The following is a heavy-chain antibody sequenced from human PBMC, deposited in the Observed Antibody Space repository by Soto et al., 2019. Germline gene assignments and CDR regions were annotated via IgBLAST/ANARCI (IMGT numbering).Heavy chain of an antibody. CDR3: VAGPDRAKSAY. CDR2: GLRPDYT. V-gene: IGHV4-59*01. Sequence: SETLYLTCTVSGGSITDYYWSWTRQPPGKGLEWIAYGLRPDYTGYNPSLRNRVTISSDTSKNQFSLRLISVTAADTAVYYCVAGPDRAKSAYWGQGTLVTVSS. CDR1: GGSITDYY. J-gene: IGHJ4*01.